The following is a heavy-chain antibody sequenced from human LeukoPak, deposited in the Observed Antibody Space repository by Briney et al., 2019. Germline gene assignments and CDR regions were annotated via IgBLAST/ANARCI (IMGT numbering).Heavy chain of an antibody. D-gene: IGHD2-21*01. V-gene: IGHV1-46*01. J-gene: IGHJ5*02. CDR2: INPSGGST. CDR3: ARGGIVVVIAMGNWFDP. Sequence: GASVKVSCKASGYTFTSYYMHWVRQAPGQGLEWMGIINPSGGSTSYAQTFQGRVTMTRDTCTSTVYMELSSLRSEDTAVYYCARGGIVVVIAMGNWFDPWGQGTLVTVSS. CDR1: GYTFTSYY.